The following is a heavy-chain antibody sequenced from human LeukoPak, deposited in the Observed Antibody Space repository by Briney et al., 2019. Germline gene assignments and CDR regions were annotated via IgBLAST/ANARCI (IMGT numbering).Heavy chain of an antibody. CDR3: AREVTPYY. V-gene: IGHV3-7*01. D-gene: IGHD4-23*01. Sequence: GGSLRLSCAASGFTFSNSWMSWVRQAPGRGLEWVASINQHGSQIHYVDSVKGRFTISRDNAKNSLYLEMSSLRAEDTAVYYCAREVTPYYWGQGTLVTVSS. CDR2: INQHGSQI. J-gene: IGHJ4*02. CDR1: GFTFSNSW.